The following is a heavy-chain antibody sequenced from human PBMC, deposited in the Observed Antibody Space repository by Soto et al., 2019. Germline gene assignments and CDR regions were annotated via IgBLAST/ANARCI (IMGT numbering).Heavy chain of an antibody. Sequence: QVQLVQSGTEVTKPGSAVKVSCKASGGTFSSYTISWVRQAPGQGLEWMGRIIPILGIANYAQKFQGRVTITADKSTSTAYMELSSLRSEDTAVYYCARPMAYNLWSGEKDAFDIWGQGTMVTVSS. CDR2: IIPILGIA. J-gene: IGHJ3*02. CDR3: ARPMAYNLWSGEKDAFDI. D-gene: IGHD3-3*01. V-gene: IGHV1-69*02. CDR1: GGTFSSYT.